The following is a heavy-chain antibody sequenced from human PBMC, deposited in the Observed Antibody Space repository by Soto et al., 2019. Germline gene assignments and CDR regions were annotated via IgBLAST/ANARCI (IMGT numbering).Heavy chain of an antibody. CDR2: IIPILGIA. J-gene: IGHJ6*02. CDR3: ARLVGYYAPLDV. D-gene: IGHD3-3*01. Sequence: ASVKVSCKASGGTFSSYTISWVRQAPGQGLEWMGRIIPILGIANYAQKFQGRVTITADKSTSTAYMELSSLRSEDTAVYYCARLVGYYAPLDVWGQGTTVTVSS. V-gene: IGHV1-69*02. CDR1: GGTFSSYT.